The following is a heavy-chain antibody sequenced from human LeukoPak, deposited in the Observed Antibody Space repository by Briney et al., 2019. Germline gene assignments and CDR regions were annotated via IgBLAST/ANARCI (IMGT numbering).Heavy chain of an antibody. V-gene: IGHV4-30-4*01. D-gene: IGHD3-3*01. CDR3: ARAPGGDFWSGYFTYYFDY. CDR1: GGSISSGDYS. CDR2: IYYSGST. J-gene: IGHJ4*02. Sequence: SETLSLTCTVSGGSISSGDYSWSWIRQPPGKGLEWIGYIYYSGSTYYNPSLKSRVTISVDTSKNQFSLKLSSVTAADTAVYYCARAPGGDFWSGYFTYYFDYWGQGTLVTVSS.